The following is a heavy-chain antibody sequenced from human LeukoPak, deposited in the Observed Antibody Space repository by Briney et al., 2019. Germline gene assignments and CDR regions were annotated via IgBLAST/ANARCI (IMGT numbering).Heavy chain of an antibody. CDR2: ISYDGSNK. CDR1: GFTFSSYA. Sequence: GGSLRLSCAASGFTFSSYAMHWVRQAPGKGLEWVAVISYDGSNKYYADSVKGRFTISRDNSKNTLYLQMNSLRAEDTAVYYCARDSTVTSFDYWGQGTLVTVSS. V-gene: IGHV3-30*04. J-gene: IGHJ4*02. CDR3: ARDSTVTSFDY. D-gene: IGHD3-16*02.